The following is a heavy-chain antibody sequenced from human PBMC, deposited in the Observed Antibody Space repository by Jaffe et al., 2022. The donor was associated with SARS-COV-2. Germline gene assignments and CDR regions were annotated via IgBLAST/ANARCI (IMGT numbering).Heavy chain of an antibody. CDR2: IKEDGSEK. CDR3: ASYHDSGSFR. D-gene: IGHD3-10*01. Sequence: EVQLVESGGGLVQPGGSLRLSCAASGFTFINYWVTWVRQAPGTGLEWVANIKEDGSEKHYVDSVKGRFSISRDNAKNSLYLEMNSLRVEDTAVYYCASYHDSGSFRWGQGTLVTVSS. V-gene: IGHV3-7*03. CDR1: GFTFINYW. J-gene: IGHJ4*02.